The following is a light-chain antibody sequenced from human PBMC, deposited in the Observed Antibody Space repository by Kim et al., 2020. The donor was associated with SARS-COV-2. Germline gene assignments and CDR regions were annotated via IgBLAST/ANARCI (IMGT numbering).Light chain of an antibody. CDR1: SSNIGNNY. CDR2: DNN. J-gene: IGLJ1*01. CDR3: GTWDSSLSAYV. Sequence: GQKHTNSCSGSSSNIGNNYVSWYQQLPGTAPKLLIYDNNKRPSGIPDRFSGSKSGTSATLGITGLQTGDEADYYCGTWDSSLSAYVFGTGTKVTVL. V-gene: IGLV1-51*01.